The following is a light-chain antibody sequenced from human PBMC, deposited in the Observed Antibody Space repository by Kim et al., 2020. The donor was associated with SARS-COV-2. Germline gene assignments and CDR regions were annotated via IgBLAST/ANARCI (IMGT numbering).Light chain of an antibody. Sequence: TVTTTSTGNNNHGGNQGPAWLQHLRGHPPKVLSYRNNSRPSGVSERLSASRSGSTASLTITGLQPEDEADYYCSAWDTSLSAWLFGGGTQLTVL. V-gene: IGLV10-54*01. CDR3: SAWDTSLSAWL. J-gene: IGLJ3*02. CDR2: RNN. CDR1: NNHGGNQG.